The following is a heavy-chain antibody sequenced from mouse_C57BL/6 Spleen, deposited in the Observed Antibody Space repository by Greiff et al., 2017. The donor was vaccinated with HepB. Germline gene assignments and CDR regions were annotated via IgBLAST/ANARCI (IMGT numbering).Heavy chain of an antibody. CDR1: GYSITSGYY. V-gene: IGHV3-6*01. CDR3: ARDGGIQAWFAY. Sequence: EVHLVESGPGLVKPSQSLSLTCSVTGYSITSGYYWNWIRQFPGNKLEWMGYISYDGSNNYNPSLKNRISITRDTSKNQFFLKLNSVTTEDTATYYCARDGGIQAWFAYWGQGTLVTVSA. CDR2: ISYDGSN. J-gene: IGHJ3*01.